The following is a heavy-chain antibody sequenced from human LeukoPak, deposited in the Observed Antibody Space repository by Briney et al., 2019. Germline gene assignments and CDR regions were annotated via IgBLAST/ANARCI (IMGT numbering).Heavy chain of an antibody. CDR1: GYTFIDHY. V-gene: IGHV1-2*02. Sequence: GASMKVSCKAPGYTFIDHYIHWVRQAPGQGLESMGWINPNIGDTNYAQQFQGRVTMTRDTSSSTAYMELSRLRSDDTAVYYCARAGHNSDSGGYDYWGQGTLVTVSS. D-gene: IGHD3-22*01. CDR2: INPNIGDT. CDR3: ARAGHNSDSGGYDY. J-gene: IGHJ4*02.